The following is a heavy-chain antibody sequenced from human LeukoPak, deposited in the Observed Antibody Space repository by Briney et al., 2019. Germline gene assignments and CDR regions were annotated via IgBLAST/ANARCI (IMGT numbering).Heavy chain of an antibody. D-gene: IGHD6-13*01. CDR3: ARSSAAAGNWFDP. CDR1: GGTFSSYA. CDR2: IIPIFGTA. J-gene: IGHJ5*02. V-gene: IGHV1-69*13. Sequence: GASVKVSCKASGGTFSSYAISWVRQAPGPGLEWMGGIIPIFGTANYAQKFQGRVTITADESTSTAYMELSSLRSEDTAVYYCARSSAAAGNWFDPWGQGTLVTVSS.